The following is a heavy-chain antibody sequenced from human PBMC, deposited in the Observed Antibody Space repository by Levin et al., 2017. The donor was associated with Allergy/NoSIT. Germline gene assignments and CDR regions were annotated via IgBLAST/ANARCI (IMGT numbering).Heavy chain of an antibody. V-gene: IGHV4-31*03. J-gene: IGHJ4*02. CDR2: IYYSGST. CDR3: AREGSSWYLLFDY. Sequence: ASETLSLTCTVSGGSISSGGYYWSWIRQHPGKGLEWIGYIYYSGSTYYNPSLKSRVTISVDTSKNQFSLKLSSVTAADTAVYYCAREGSSWYLLFDYWGQGTLVTVSS. CDR1: GGSISSGGYY. D-gene: IGHD6-13*01.